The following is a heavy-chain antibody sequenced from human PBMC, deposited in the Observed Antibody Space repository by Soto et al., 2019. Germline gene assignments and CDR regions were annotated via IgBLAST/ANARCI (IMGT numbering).Heavy chain of an antibody. Sequence: SETLSLTCSVSGASISSFNWDWVRQPAGKGPEWVGRLNIAGTINYNPSLKSRITMSMDTSKNQISLHLRSVTAADTAIYYCARDRGEYTSSWFWYFSHWGHGTLVTVSS. CDR3: ARDRGEYTSSWFWYFSH. CDR2: LNIAGTI. CDR1: GASISSFN. V-gene: IGHV4-4*07. J-gene: IGHJ2*01. D-gene: IGHD6-13*01.